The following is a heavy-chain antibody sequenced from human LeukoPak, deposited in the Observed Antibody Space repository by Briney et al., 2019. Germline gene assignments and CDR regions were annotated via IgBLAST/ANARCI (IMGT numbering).Heavy chain of an antibody. V-gene: IGHV3-74*01. CDR3: ARDPRNVGLAP. CDR1: GFTFRSHG. Sequence: GGSLRLSCAASGFTFRSHGMHWVRQAPGKGLMYISRNNGDGSTTNYADVVKGRFTMSRDNVKNTLYLQMNSLRVEDTAVYYCARDPRNVGLAPWGQGTLVTVSS. J-gene: IGHJ5*02. CDR2: NNGDGSTT. D-gene: IGHD2-15*01.